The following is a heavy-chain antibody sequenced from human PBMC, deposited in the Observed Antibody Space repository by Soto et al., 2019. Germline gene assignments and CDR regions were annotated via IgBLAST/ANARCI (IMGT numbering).Heavy chain of an antibody. CDR1: GFTFNTYG. J-gene: IGHJ6*02. CDR3: ARDLPYYYDSSGSVTYYYGMDV. D-gene: IGHD3-22*01. V-gene: IGHV3-30*03. Sequence: QVQLVESGGGVVQPGRSLTLSCAASGFTFNTYGMHWVRQAPGKGLEWVAVVSYDGSDKNYADSVKGRFTISRDNSKNTLYLQMNSLRAEDTAVYYCARDLPYYYDSSGSVTYYYGMDVWGQGTTVTVSS. CDR2: VSYDGSDK.